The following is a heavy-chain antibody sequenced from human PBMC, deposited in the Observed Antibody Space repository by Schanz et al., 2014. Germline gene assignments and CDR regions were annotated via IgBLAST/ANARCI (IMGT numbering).Heavy chain of an antibody. V-gene: IGHV3-11*01. CDR2: ISNSGTTI. J-gene: IGHJ4*02. CDR3: ARDLISSGWYG. Sequence: QAQLVESGGGVVQPGGSLRLSCAASGFTFSDYYMSWIRQAPGKGLEWVSYISNSGTTIYYADSVKGRFTISRDNAKNSLYLQMNSLRVEDTAVYYCARDLISSGWYGWGQGTLXTVSS. CDR1: GFTFSDYY. D-gene: IGHD6-19*01.